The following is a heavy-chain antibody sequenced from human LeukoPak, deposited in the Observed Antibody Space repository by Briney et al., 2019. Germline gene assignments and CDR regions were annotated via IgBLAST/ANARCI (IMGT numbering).Heavy chain of an antibody. Sequence: GGSLRLSCAASGFTFSSYWMHWVRQAPGKGLVWVSRINSDGSSTSYADSVKGRFTISRDNAKNTLCLQMNSLRAEDTAVYYCAKASSGWSPFDYWGQGTLVTVSS. V-gene: IGHV3-74*01. CDR1: GFTFSSYW. J-gene: IGHJ4*02. D-gene: IGHD6-19*01. CDR2: INSDGSST. CDR3: AKASSGWSPFDY.